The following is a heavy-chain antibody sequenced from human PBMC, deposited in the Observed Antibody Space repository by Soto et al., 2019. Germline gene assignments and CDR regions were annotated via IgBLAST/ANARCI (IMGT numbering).Heavy chain of an antibody. J-gene: IGHJ5*02. Sequence: KPSETLSLTCTVSGGSISSYYWSWIRQPAGKGLEWIGRIYTSGSTNYNPSLKSRVTMSVDTSKNQFSLKLSSVTAADTAVYYCARDMGITMVRGVTVSFDPWGQGTLVTVSS. CDR1: GGSISSYY. V-gene: IGHV4-4*07. CDR2: IYTSGST. CDR3: ARDMGITMVRGVTVSFDP. D-gene: IGHD3-10*01.